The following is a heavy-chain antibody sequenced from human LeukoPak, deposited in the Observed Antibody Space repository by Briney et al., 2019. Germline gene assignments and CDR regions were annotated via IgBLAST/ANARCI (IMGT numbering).Heavy chain of an antibody. CDR1: GFTFSSYG. Sequence: GGSLRLSCAASGFTFSSYGMHWVRQAPGKGLEWVAVISYDGSNKFYADSVKGRFTISRDNSKNTLYLQMNSLRAEVTAVYYCARGAPYYDILTGYLVDYWGQGTLVTVSS. D-gene: IGHD3-9*01. J-gene: IGHJ4*02. CDR2: ISYDGSNK. CDR3: ARGAPYYDILTGYLVDY. V-gene: IGHV3-30*03.